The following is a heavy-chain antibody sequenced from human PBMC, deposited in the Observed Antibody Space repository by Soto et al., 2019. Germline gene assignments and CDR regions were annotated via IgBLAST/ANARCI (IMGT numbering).Heavy chain of an antibody. J-gene: IGHJ2*01. CDR1: GFTFSSYA. D-gene: IGHD2-8*01. CDR2: IDKSGGFT. CDR3: AKRMDGKWCFDL. Sequence: EVQLLESGGGLVQPGGSLRLSCEASGFTFSSYAMSWVRQAPGKGLEWVSGIDKSGGFTIYADSVMGRFTISRDNSKNTLYLQMNSLRADDTAVYYCAKRMDGKWCFDLWGRGTLVTVSS. V-gene: IGHV3-23*01.